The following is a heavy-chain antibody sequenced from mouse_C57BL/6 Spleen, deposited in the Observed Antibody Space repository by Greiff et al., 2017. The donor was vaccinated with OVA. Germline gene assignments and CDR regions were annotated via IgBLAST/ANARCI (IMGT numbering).Heavy chain of an antibody. V-gene: IGHV3-8*01. J-gene: IGHJ1*03. CDR3: ARSRGSNYWYFDV. CDR1: GYSITSDY. Sequence: EVKLMESGPGLAKPSQPLSLTCSVTGYSITSDYWNWIRKFPGNKLEYMGYISYSGSTYYNPSLKSRISITRDTSKNQYYLQLNSVTTEDTATYYCARSRGSNYWYFDVWGTGTTVTVSS. CDR2: ISYSGST. D-gene: IGHD1-1*01.